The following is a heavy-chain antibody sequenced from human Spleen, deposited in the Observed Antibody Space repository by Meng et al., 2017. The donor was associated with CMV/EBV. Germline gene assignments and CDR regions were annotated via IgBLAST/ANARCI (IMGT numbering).Heavy chain of an antibody. CDR1: GYTLTRYY. J-gene: IGHJ6*02. CDR3: ARDLLPPAPSYDYYYGMDV. D-gene: IGHD2-2*01. V-gene: IGHV1-46*01. Sequence: ASVKVSCKASGYTLTRYYMHWVRQAPGQGLEWMGMINPAGDSTRFAQKFQGRVTMTRDTSTNTLYMEASSLRSEDTAVYYCARDLLPPAPSYDYYYGMDVWGQGTTVTVSS. CDR2: INPAGDST.